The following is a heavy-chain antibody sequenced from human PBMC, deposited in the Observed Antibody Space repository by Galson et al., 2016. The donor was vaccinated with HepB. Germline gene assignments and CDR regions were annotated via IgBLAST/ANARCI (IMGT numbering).Heavy chain of an antibody. CDR2: VQYSGTT. Sequence: SETLSLTCSVSGGSVSSGSYYWSWIRQSPGKGLEMLGYVQYSGTTNYNPSLKSRVTISVAPSKTHFSLTLTSVTAADTAVYYCARLLRQTVYWGQGTLVTVSS. V-gene: IGHV4-61*03. CDR1: GGSVSSGSYY. D-gene: IGHD2/OR15-2a*01. J-gene: IGHJ4*02. CDR3: ARLLRQTVY.